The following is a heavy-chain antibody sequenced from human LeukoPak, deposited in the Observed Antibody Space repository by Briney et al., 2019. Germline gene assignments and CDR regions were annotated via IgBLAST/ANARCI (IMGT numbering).Heavy chain of an antibody. D-gene: IGHD3-10*01. Sequence: ASVKVSCKASGGPFSSYAISWVRQAPGQGLEWMGGIIPIFGTANYAQKFQGRVTITADKSTSTAYMELSSLRSEATAVYYCANMYYGSGSDYYYYGMDVWGKGTTVTVSS. CDR2: IIPIFGTA. CDR3: ANMYYGSGSDYYYYGMDV. V-gene: IGHV1-69*06. J-gene: IGHJ6*04. CDR1: GGPFSSYA.